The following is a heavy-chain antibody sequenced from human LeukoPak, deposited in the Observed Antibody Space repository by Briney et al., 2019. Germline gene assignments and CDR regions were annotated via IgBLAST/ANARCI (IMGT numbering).Heavy chain of an antibody. CDR2: INSDGSIT. CDR3: ARASPPYYDFWSGHLGGSYYYMDV. D-gene: IGHD3-3*01. J-gene: IGHJ6*03. CDR1: GFTFSSYW. Sequence: GGSLRLSCAASGFTFSSYWMHWVRQAPGKGLVWVSRINSDGSITSYADSVKGRFTISRDNAKNTLYLQMNSLRAEDTAVYYCARASPPYYDFWSGHLGGSYYYMDVWGKGTTVTVSS. V-gene: IGHV3-74*01.